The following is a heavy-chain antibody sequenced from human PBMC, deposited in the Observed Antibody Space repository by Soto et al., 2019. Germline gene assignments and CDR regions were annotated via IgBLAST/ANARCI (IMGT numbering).Heavy chain of an antibody. J-gene: IGHJ4*02. CDR2: INEAGDDT. D-gene: IGHD1-26*01. V-gene: IGHV3-23*01. CDR1: GFTFSSYA. CDR3: AKPLAHGIVRGAGIDS. Sequence: EVQLLESGGGLVQPGGSLRLSCEASGFTFSSYAMTWVRQAPGKGLEWVSSINEAGDDTYYANSVRGRFTISRDNTKNTLNLQMNSLRAEDTATDYCAKPLAHGIVRGAGIDSWGQGTLVTISS.